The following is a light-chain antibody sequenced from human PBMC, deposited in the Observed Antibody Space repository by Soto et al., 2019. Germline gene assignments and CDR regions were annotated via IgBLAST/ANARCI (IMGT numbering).Light chain of an antibody. V-gene: IGKV2-28*01. CDR3: MQGLTTPLT. J-gene: IGKJ4*02. Sequence: DIVLTHSPLSLHVAPGAPASISCRSSRSLLSSNGNTYLDWYLQKPGQSPQVLIYLGSNRASGVPDRFSGRGSGTDFTLKISRVEAEDVGVYYCMQGLTTPLTCGGGTNV. CDR2: LGS. CDR1: RSLLSSNGNTY.